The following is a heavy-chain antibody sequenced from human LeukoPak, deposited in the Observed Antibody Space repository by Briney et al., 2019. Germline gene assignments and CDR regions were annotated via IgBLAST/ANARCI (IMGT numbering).Heavy chain of an antibody. V-gene: IGHV3-30*18. CDR1: GFTFSSYG. D-gene: IGHD5-18*01. CDR2: ISNDGSKK. J-gene: IGHJ4*02. Sequence: GGSLRLSCAASGFTFSSYGMHWVRQAPGKGLDWVAVISNDGSKKYYADSVKGRFTISRDNSRNTLSLQVGSLRTEDTAVYYCAKDRYSYAFEYSDSWGQGTLVTVSS. CDR3: AKDRYSYAFEYSDS.